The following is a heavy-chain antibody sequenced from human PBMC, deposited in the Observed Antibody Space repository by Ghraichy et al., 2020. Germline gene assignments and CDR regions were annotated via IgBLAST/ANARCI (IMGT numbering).Heavy chain of an antibody. Sequence: SETLSLTCSVSGFAVNSIYYWGWVRQPPGKGLEWIASISHTGDTYHRPSLRSRVTISVDTSKNHVSLRLSSVTAGDTAVYFCASRFPGGPYHAFEIWGQGTMVTVSS. CDR1: GFAVNSIYY. CDR2: ISHTGDT. CDR3: ASRFPGGPYHAFEI. V-gene: IGHV4-38-2*02. J-gene: IGHJ3*02. D-gene: IGHD2-15*01.